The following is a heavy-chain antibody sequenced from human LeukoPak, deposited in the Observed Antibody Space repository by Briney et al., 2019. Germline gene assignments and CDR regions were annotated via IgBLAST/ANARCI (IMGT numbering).Heavy chain of an antibody. D-gene: IGHD6-19*01. CDR2: IKPDGSEK. CDR1: GFTFSSYW. Sequence: GGSLRLSCAASGFTFSSYWMSWVRQAPGKGLEWVANIKPDGSEKYYVDSVKGRFTISRDNAKNSLYLQMNSLRAEDTAIYYCARGRYTSGWYPDYFDFWGQGALVTVSS. CDR3: ARGRYTSGWYPDYFDF. V-gene: IGHV3-7*01. J-gene: IGHJ4*02.